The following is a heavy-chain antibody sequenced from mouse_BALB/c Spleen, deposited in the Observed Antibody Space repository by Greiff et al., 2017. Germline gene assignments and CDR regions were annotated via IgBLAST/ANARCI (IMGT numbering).Heavy chain of an antibody. Sequence: EVQLQQSGPELVKPGASVKMSCKASGYTFTSYVMHWVKQKPGQGLEWIGYINPYNDGTKYNEKFKGKATLTSDKSSSTAYMELSSLTSEDSAVYYGARGGTGTLYWYFDVWGAGTTVTVSS. D-gene: IGHD4-1*01. CDR1: GYTFTSYV. CDR2: INPYNDGT. CDR3: ARGGTGTLYWYFDV. J-gene: IGHJ1*01. V-gene: IGHV1-14*01.